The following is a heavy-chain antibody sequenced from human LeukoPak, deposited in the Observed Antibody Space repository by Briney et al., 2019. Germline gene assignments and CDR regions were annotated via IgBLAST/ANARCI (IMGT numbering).Heavy chain of an antibody. CDR1: GFTFSSYG. Sequence: GGSLRLSCAASGFTFSSYGMHWVRQAPGKGLEWVAFIRYDGSNKYYADSVKGRFTISRDNPKNTLYLQMNSLRAEDTAVYYCARDQVAGTAAGAFDIWGQGTMVTVSS. CDR3: ARDQVAGTAAGAFDI. D-gene: IGHD6-19*01. V-gene: IGHV3-30*02. CDR2: IRYDGSNK. J-gene: IGHJ3*02.